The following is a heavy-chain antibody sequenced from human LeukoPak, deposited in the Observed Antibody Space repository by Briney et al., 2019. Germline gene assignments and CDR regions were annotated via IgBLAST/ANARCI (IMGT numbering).Heavy chain of an antibody. D-gene: IGHD1-26*01. V-gene: IGHV3-23*01. CDR2: ISGSGGST. CDR1: GFTFSSYA. CDR3: ARGKWEPLDY. J-gene: IGHJ4*02. Sequence: GGSLRLSCAASGFTFSSYAMSWVRQAPGKGLEWVSAISGSGGSTSYADSVKGRFTISRDNAKNSLYLQMNSLRAEDTAVYYCARGKWEPLDYWGQGTLVTVSS.